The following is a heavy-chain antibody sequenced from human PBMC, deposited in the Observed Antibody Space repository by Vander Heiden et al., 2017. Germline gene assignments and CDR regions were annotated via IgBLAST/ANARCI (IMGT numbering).Heavy chain of an antibody. J-gene: IGHJ4*02. Sequence: EVQLVESGGGLVKPGGSLRLSCAASGFTFSSYSMNWVRQAPGKGLEWVSSISSSSRYIDYADSVKGRFTISRDNAKNSLYLKMNSLRAEDTAVYYCARGTVTVDYWGQGTLVTVSS. CDR3: ARGTVTVDY. CDR1: GFTFSSYS. CDR2: ISSSSRYI. D-gene: IGHD4-17*01. V-gene: IGHV3-21*01.